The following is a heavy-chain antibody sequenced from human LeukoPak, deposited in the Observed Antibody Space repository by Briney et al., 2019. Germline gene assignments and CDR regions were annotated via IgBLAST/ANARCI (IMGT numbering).Heavy chain of an antibody. J-gene: IGHJ4*02. CDR1: GLTFRNFG. D-gene: IGHD3-22*01. CDR2: IADDGINF. V-gene: IGHV3-30*19. CDR3: VRGPARGYYDGSGYEFDY. Sequence: GGSLRLSCATSGLTFRNFGMHSVRQSPGKGLEWVTFIADDGINFYHAKFVKGRFTVSRDNSKNTFYLQMNSLESEDTAVYYCVRGPARGYYDGSGYEFDYWGQGTLVTVSS.